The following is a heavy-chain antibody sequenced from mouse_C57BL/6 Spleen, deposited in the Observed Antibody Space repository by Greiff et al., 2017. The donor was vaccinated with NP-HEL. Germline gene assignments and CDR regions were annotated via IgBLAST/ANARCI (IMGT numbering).Heavy chain of an antibody. V-gene: IGHV5-9-1*02. CDR1: GFTFSSYA. Sequence: VQLKESGAGLVKPGGSLKLSCAASGFTFSSYAMSWVRQTPEKRLEWVAYISSGGDYIYYAYTVKGRFTISRANSRNTLYLQMSSLKSEDTAMYYCTRAAYYYGSSYYWYFDVWGKGTTVTVSS. J-gene: IGHJ1*03. D-gene: IGHD1-1*01. CDR2: ISSGGDYI. CDR3: TRAAYYYGSSYYWYFDV.